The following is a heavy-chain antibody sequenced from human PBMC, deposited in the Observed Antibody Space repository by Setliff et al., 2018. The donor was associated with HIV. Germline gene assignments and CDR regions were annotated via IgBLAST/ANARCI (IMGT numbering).Heavy chain of an antibody. CDR2: LSGSGGST. Sequence: PGESLKISCKGSGYSFTSYWIGWVRQMPGKGLEWVSSLSGSGGSTYYADSVKGRFTISRDNSKNTLYLRMNSLRAEDTAVYYCAQAQTSVSGSYYQYLQHWGQGTLVTVSS. CDR3: AQAQTSVSGSYYQYLQH. D-gene: IGHD3-10*01. J-gene: IGHJ1*01. CDR1: GYSFTSYW. V-gene: IGHV3-23*01.